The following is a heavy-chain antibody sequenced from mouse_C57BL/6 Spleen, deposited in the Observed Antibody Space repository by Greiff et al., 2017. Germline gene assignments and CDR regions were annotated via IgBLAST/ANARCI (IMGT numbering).Heavy chain of an antibody. J-gene: IGHJ4*01. Sequence: VQLQQSGPELVTPGSSVKMSCKASGYTFTSYCIHWVKQRPIQGLEWIGNIDPAGSETHYNQKFKDKATLTVDKSSSTAYMQLSSLTSEDSAVYYCARGSSSDYEAMDYWGQGTTVTVSS. D-gene: IGHD3-2*02. CDR2: IDPAGSET. V-gene: IGHV1-52*01. CDR1: GYTFTSYC. CDR3: ARGSSSDYEAMDY.